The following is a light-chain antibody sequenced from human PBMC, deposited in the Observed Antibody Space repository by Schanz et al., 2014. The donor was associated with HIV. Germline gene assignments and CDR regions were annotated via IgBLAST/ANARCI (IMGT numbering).Light chain of an antibody. CDR1: QGISNS. Sequence: DIQLTQSPSFLSASVGDRVTITCRASQGISNSLAWYQQRPGKAPRVLIYAASTLQRGVPSRFSGSGSGTEFTLTINSLQPEDFATYFCQQSYSSPQTFGQGTRVEIK. CDR2: AAS. CDR3: QQSYSSPQT. V-gene: IGKV1-9*01. J-gene: IGKJ1*01.